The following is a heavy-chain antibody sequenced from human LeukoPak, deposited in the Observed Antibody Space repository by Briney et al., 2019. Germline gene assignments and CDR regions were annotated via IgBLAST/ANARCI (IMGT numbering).Heavy chain of an antibody. CDR1: GFTFSSYE. Sequence: PGGSLRLSCAASGFTFSSYEMNWVRQAPGKGLEWVSYISNSGTATYYADSVKGRFTISRDNSKNTLYLQMNSLRAEDTAVYYCAKDQTYYYDSSGYYRYWGQGTLVTVSS. CDR3: AKDQTYYYDSSGYYRY. D-gene: IGHD3-22*01. V-gene: IGHV3-48*03. CDR2: ISNSGTAT. J-gene: IGHJ4*02.